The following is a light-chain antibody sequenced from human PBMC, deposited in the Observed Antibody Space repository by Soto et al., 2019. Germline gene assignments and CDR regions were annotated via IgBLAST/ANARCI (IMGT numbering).Light chain of an antibody. J-gene: IGKJ1*01. V-gene: IGKV3-20*01. Sequence: IVCAPSPSTLSFAPGERATLSCRARQSVSSSYLAWYQQKPGQAPRLLIYGASSRATGIPDRFSGSGSGTDFILTISRLEPEDFAMYYCQQYGSSPTWTFGQGTKVDIK. CDR2: GAS. CDR3: QQYGSSPTWT. CDR1: QSVSSSY.